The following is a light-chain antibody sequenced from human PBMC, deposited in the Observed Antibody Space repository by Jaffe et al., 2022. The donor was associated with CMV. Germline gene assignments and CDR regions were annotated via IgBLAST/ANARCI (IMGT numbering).Light chain of an antibody. CDR2: ATS. J-gene: IGKJ5*01. Sequence: EIVMTQSPATLSVSPGERATLSCRASQSVGSKLAWYQQKPGQAPRLLIYATSTRATGIPARFSGSGSGTEFTLTISSLQSEDFAVYYCQQYNYWPPITFGQGTRLEIK. V-gene: IGKV3D-15*01. CDR1: QSVGSK. CDR3: QQYNYWPPIT.